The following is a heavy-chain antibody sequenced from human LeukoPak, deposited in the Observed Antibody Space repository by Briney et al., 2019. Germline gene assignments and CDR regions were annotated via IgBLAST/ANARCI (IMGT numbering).Heavy chain of an antibody. D-gene: IGHD6-13*01. Sequence: GALRLSCAASGFTFSSYAMHWVRQAPGKGLEWVAVISYDGSNKYYADSVKGRFTISRDNSKNTLYLQMNSLRAEDTAVYYCARVGVAAATFDYWGQGTLVTVSS. CDR3: ARVGVAAATFDY. CDR2: ISYDGSNK. CDR1: GFTFSSYA. J-gene: IGHJ4*02. V-gene: IGHV3-30-3*01.